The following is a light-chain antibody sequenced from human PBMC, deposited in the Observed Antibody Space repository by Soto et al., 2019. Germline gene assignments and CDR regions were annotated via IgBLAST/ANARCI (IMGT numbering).Light chain of an antibody. CDR1: SSDIGVFNY. CDR3: SSFASTYTLL. J-gene: IGLJ2*01. CDR2: EVT. V-gene: IGLV2-14*01. Sequence: QSALTQPASVSGSPGQSITISCTGSSSDIGVFNYVSWYQQTPGNAPKIIIFEVTNRPSGVSNRFSGSKSGNTASLTISGLQAEDEADYYCSSFASTYTLLFGGGTKSPS.